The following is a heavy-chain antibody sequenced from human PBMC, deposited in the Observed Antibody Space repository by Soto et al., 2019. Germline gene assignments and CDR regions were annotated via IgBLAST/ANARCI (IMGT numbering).Heavy chain of an antibody. Sequence: PGGSLRLSCAASGFIFSDYEINWVRQAPGKGLEWVSYISGSGLTIYYADSVKGRFTISRDNAKNSLYLQMNSLGVEDTAVYYCARGPYINTYNWFDSWSQGTLVTVSS. CDR2: ISGSGLTI. CDR3: ARGPYINTYNWFDS. V-gene: IGHV3-48*03. D-gene: IGHD1-20*01. CDR1: GFIFSDYE. J-gene: IGHJ5*02.